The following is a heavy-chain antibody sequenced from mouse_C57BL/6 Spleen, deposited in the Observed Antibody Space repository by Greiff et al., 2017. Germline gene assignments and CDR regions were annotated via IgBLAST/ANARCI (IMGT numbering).Heavy chain of an antibody. V-gene: IGHV1-82*01. J-gene: IGHJ4*01. CDR2: IYPGDGDT. CDR3: ARGLRYPSMDY. Sequence: QVQLQQSGPELVKPGASVKISCKASGYAFSSSWMNWVKQRPGKGLEWIGRIYPGDGDTNYNGKFKGKATLTADKSSSTAYMQLSSLTSEDSAVYFCARGLRYPSMDYWGQGTSVTVSS. D-gene: IGHD1-1*01. CDR1: GYAFSSSW.